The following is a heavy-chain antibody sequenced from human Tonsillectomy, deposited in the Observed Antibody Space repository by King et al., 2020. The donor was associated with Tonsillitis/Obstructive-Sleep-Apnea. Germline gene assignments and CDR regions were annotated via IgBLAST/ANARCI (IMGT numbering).Heavy chain of an antibody. D-gene: IGHD4-17*01. J-gene: IGHJ4*02. V-gene: IGHV3-53*01. Sequence: VQLVESGGGLIQPGGSLRLSCAASGFTVSRNYMNWVRQAPGKGLEWVSVIYSGQITYYADSVKGRFTISRDNSKNTLYLQMNSLRAEDTAMYYCATSPTVTTSYYFDHWGLGTLVTVSS. CDR3: ATSPTVTTSYYFDH. CDR2: IYSGQIT. CDR1: GFTVSRNY.